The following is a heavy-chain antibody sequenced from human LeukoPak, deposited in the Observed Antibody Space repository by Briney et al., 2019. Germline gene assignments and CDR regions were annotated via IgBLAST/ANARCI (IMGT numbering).Heavy chain of an antibody. CDR2: IIPIFGTA. D-gene: IGHD3-10*01. Sequence: VKVSCKASGGTFSSYAISWVRQAPGQGLEWMGRIIPIFGTANYAQKFQGRVTITTDESTSTAYMELSSLRSEDTAVYYCASGPHYYGACYWGQGTLVTVSS. V-gene: IGHV1-69*05. CDR1: GGTFSSYA. J-gene: IGHJ4*02. CDR3: ASGPHYYGACY.